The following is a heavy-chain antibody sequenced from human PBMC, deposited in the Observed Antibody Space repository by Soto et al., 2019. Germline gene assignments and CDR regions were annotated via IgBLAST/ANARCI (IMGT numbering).Heavy chain of an antibody. CDR3: AKDLYPSYSNIPWFDP. CDR1: GFPFSSYG. CDR2: ISYDGSNK. J-gene: IGHJ5*02. V-gene: IGHV3-30*18. Sequence: GEPLRLSCAASGFPFSSYGMHWVRPAPGKGLEWVAVISYDGSNKYYADSVKGRFTISRDNSKNTLYLQMNSLRAEDTAVYYCAKDLYPSYSNIPWFDPWGQGTLVTVSS. D-gene: IGHD6-13*01.